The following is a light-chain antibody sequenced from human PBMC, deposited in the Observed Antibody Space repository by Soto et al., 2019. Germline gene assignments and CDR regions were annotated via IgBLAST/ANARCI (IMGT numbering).Light chain of an antibody. J-gene: IGLJ3*02. CDR3: CSFAGSYTFWV. CDR2: DVS. V-gene: IGLV2-11*01. CDR1: SSDVGSYNY. Sequence: QSALTQPRSVSGSPGQSVTVSCTGTSSDVGSYNYVSWYQQHPGKAPKLMIYDVSKWPSGVLDRFSGSKSGNTASLTISGLQAEDEADYYCCSFAGSYTFWVFGGGTKLTVL.